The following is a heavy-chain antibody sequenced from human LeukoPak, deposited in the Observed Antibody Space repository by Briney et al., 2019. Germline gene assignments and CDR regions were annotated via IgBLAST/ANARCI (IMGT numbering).Heavy chain of an antibody. J-gene: IGHJ4*02. CDR1: GGSISSYY. Sequence: KSSETLSLTCTVSGGSISSYYWSWIRQPPGKGLEWIGYIYYSGSTNYNPSLKSRVTISVDTSKNQFSLKLSSVTAADTAVYYCARGTNPYDYVWGSYRVFDYWGQGTLVTVSS. CDR2: IYYSGST. V-gene: IGHV4-59*12. CDR3: ARGTNPYDYVWGSYRVFDY. D-gene: IGHD3-16*02.